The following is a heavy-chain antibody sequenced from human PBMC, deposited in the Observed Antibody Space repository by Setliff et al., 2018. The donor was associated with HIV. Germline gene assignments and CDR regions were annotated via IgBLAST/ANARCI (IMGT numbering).Heavy chain of an antibody. CDR2: IKQDGSEI. CDR3: ARSVPDSAYRPTDY. Sequence: PGGSLRLSCAASGFVFSTYWMSWVRQAPGKGLEWVATIKQDGSEIYYMDSVKGRFTISRDNARTSLFLEMSSLRVEDTAVYYCARSVPDSAYRPTDYWGQGTQVTVSS. J-gene: IGHJ4*02. D-gene: IGHD3-22*01. CDR1: GFVFSTYW. V-gene: IGHV3-7*03.